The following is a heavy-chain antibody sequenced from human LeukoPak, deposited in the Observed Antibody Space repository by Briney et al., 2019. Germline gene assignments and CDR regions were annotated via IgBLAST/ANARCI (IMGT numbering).Heavy chain of an antibody. CDR1: GGSMSRYY. V-gene: IGHV4-59*13. D-gene: IGHD6-19*01. Sequence: PSETLSLTCTLSGGSMSRYYGSWMRQPPGKALEGIGYIYYSGSTNYTHSLKSRVTISVDTSKNQFSLRQSSVTAADTAVYYCAIAVPEGIAVAGPLDYWGQGTLVTVSS. CDR2: IYYSGST. CDR3: AIAVPEGIAVAGPLDY. J-gene: IGHJ4*02.